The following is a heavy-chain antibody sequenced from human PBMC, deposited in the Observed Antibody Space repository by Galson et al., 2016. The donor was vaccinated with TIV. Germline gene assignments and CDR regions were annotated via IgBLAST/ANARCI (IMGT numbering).Heavy chain of an antibody. V-gene: IGHV3-20*04. CDR1: GFTFDDYD. D-gene: IGHD3-3*01. CDR3: AKDRVKTVFGAGSFDF. Sequence: SLRLSCAASGFTFDDYDMNWVRQAPGKGLEWVSGINWNGGSTGYADSVKGRFTISRDNAKNSLYLQMNGLRTDDTATYFCAKDRVKTVFGAGSFDFWGQGTRLTVSS. CDR2: INWNGGST. J-gene: IGHJ4*02.